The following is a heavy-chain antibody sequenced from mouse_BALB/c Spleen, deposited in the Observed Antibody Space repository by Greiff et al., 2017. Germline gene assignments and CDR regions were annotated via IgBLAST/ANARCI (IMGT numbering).Heavy chain of an antibody. CDR1: GYTFTSYW. Sequence: VQLQQSGAELVKPGASVKLSCKASGYTFTSYWMHWVKQRPGQGLEWIGEINPSNGRTNYNEKFKSKATLTVDKSSSTAYMQLSSLTSEDSAVYYCASRLSWFAYWGQGTLVTVSA. D-gene: IGHD1-3*01. CDR2: INPSNGRT. CDR3: ASRLSWFAY. J-gene: IGHJ3*01. V-gene: IGHV1S81*02.